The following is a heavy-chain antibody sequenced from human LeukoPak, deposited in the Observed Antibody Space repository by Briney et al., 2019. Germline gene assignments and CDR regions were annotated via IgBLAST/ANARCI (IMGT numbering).Heavy chain of an antibody. Sequence: SETLSLTCAVYGGSFSGYYWSWIRQPPGKGLEWIGEINHSGSTNYNPSLKSRVTISVDTSKNQFSLKLSSVTAADTAVYYCASDITIFGVAIPWGQGTLVTVSS. V-gene: IGHV4-34*01. CDR1: GGSFSGYY. J-gene: IGHJ5*02. CDR2: INHSGST. CDR3: ASDITIFGVAIP. D-gene: IGHD3-3*01.